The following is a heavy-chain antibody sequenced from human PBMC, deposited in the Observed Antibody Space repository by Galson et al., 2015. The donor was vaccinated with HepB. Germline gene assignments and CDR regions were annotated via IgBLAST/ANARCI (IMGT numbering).Heavy chain of an antibody. V-gene: IGHV3-30*18. J-gene: IGHJ6*03. CDR2: ISHDGNDK. CDR3: AKDLGFLEWLAYYMDV. D-gene: IGHD3-3*01. Sequence: SLRLSCAASRLTLNNYGMHWVRQAQGKGLEWVAVISHDGNDKYYADSVKGRFVISRDNSKNTLHLQMNSLRAEDTAVYYCAKDLGFLEWLAYYMDVWGRGTTVTVSS. CDR1: RLTLNNYG.